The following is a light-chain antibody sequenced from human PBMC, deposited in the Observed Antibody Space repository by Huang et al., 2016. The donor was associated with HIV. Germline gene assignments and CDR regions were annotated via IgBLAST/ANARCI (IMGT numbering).Light chain of an antibody. Sequence: EILMTQSPATLSVSPGERVTLSCRASQSVSSNLAWYQQKRGQAPRLLSYGASTRATGVPARFSGSGSGTEFTLTITSLQSGDFAVYYCHQYNNWPESFGQGTKVEIK. CDR3: HQYNNWPES. CDR2: GAS. J-gene: IGKJ1*01. V-gene: IGKV3-15*01. CDR1: QSVSSN.